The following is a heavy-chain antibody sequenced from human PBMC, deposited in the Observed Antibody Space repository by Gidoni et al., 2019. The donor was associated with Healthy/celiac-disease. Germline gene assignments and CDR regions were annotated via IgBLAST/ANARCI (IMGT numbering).Heavy chain of an antibody. Sequence: QVQLVQSGAEVKKPGASVKVSCKASGYTFTSYGISWVRQDPGQGLEWMGWSSAYNGNTNYAQKLQGRVTMTTDTSTSTAYRELRSLRSNDTAVYYCARALTQYYYGSGSYDYWGQGTLVTVSS. CDR3: ARALTQYYYGSGSYDY. J-gene: IGHJ4*02. D-gene: IGHD3-10*01. CDR1: GYTFTSYG. V-gene: IGHV1-18*01. CDR2: SSAYNGNT.